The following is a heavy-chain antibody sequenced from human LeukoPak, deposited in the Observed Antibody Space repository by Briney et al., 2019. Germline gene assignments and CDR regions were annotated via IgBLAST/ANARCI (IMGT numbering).Heavy chain of an antibody. CDR3: ARCSSPGAFDI. D-gene: IGHD6-13*01. CDR1: GYTFTCYY. CDR2: INPNSGGT. V-gene: IGHV1-2*02. Sequence: ASVKVSCKASGYTFTCYYMHWVRQAPGQGLEWMGWINPNSGGTNYAQKFQGRVTMTRDMSTSTVYMELSSLRSEDTAVYYCARCSSPGAFDIWGQGTMVTVSS. J-gene: IGHJ3*02.